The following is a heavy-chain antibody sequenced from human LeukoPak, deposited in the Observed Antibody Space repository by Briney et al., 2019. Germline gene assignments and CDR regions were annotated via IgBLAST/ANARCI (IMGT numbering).Heavy chain of an antibody. D-gene: IGHD4/OR15-4a*01. J-gene: IGHJ4*02. V-gene: IGHV3-66*01. CDR1: GFTVSSNY. CDR2: IYSGGST. Sequence: GGSLRLSCAASGFTVSSNYMSWVRQSPGKGLEWLSVIYSGGSTYYADSVKGRFNIYREHSKNTLYLQLNSLRAEDTAVYYCARNRDYGQTGYFDYWGQGTLVTVSS. CDR3: ARNRDYGQTGYFDY.